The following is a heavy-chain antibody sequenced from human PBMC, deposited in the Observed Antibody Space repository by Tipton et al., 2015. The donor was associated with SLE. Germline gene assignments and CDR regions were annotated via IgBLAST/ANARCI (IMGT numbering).Heavy chain of an antibody. V-gene: IGHV4-59*12. Sequence: TLSLTCTVSGGSISKYYWSWIRQPPGKGLEWIGYVYNSGSTNYNPSLKSRVTISVDTSKNQFSLKLSSVTAADTAVYYCARGGEYGSSWYPRYYYYMDVWGKGTTVTVSS. CDR1: GGSISKYY. CDR2: VYNSGST. D-gene: IGHD6-13*01. CDR3: ARGGEYGSSWYPRYYYYMDV. J-gene: IGHJ6*03.